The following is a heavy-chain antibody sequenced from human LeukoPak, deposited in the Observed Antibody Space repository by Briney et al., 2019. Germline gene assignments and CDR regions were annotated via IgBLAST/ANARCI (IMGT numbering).Heavy chain of an antibody. CDR2: INHSGST. CDR3: ARVIGYYGSGSYRPYYFDY. J-gene: IGHJ4*02. Sequence: SETLSLTCAVYGGSFSGYYWSWIRQPPGKGLEWIGEINHSGSTNYNPSLKSRVTISVDTSKNQFSLKLSSVTAADTAVYYCARVIGYYGSGSYRPYYFDYWGQGTLVTVSS. V-gene: IGHV4-34*01. CDR1: GGSFSGYY. D-gene: IGHD3-10*01.